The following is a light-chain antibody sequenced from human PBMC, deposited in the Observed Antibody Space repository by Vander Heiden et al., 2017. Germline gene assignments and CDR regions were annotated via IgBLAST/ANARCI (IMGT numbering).Light chain of an antibody. J-gene: IGKJ4*01. Sequence: DIQLTQSPSFLSASVGDSVTITCRASQGISSYLAWYQQKPGKAPKLLLYAASTLQSGVPSRFSGSGSGTEFTLTISSLQPEDFATYYCQQLNSYPPELTFGGGTKVEIK. V-gene: IGKV1-9*01. CDR3: QQLNSYPPELT. CDR1: QGISSY. CDR2: AAS.